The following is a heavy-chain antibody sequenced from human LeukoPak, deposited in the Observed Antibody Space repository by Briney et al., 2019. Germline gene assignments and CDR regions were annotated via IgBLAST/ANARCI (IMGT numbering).Heavy chain of an antibody. Sequence: PSETLSLTCTVSGGSISSYYWSWIRQPPGKGLEWIGYIYHSGSTNYNPSLKSRVTISVDTSKNQFSLKLSSVTAADTAVYYCARAGSSWYVDVWGKGTTVTVSS. D-gene: IGHD6-13*01. V-gene: IGHV4-59*01. CDR1: GGSISSYY. CDR2: IYHSGST. J-gene: IGHJ6*03. CDR3: ARAGSSWYVDV.